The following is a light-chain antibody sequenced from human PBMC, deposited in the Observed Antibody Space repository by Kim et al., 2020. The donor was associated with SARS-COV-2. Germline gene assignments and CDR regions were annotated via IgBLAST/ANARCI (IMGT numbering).Light chain of an antibody. CDR1: SSNIGSNY. CDR3: ATWDDRLSGWV. CDR2: RNN. Sequence: QSVLTQPPSASGTPGQRVTISCSGSSSNIGSNYVYWYQQFPGTAPKLLIYRNNQRPSGVPDRFSGSKSGTSVFLAISGLRSEDEADYYCATWDDRLSGWVFGGGTKVTVL. V-gene: IGLV1-47*01. J-gene: IGLJ3*02.